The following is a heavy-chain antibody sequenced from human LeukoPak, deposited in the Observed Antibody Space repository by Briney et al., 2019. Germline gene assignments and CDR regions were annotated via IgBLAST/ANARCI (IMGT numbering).Heavy chain of an antibody. CDR1: GGSISSYY. CDR3: ARQYSSSWYLRYFDL. CDR2: IYYSGST. V-gene: IGHV4-59*01. J-gene: IGHJ2*01. D-gene: IGHD6-13*01. Sequence: SETLSLTCTVSGGSISSYYWSWIRQPPGKGLGWIGYIYYSGSTNYNPSLKSRVTISVDTSKNQFTLKLSSVTAADTAVYYCARQYSSSWYLRYFDLWGRGTLVTVSS.